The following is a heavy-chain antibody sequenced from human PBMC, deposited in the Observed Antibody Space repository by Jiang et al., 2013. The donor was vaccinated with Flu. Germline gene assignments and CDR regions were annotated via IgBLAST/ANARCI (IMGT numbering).Heavy chain of an antibody. CDR1: GGSISSSNW. CDR3: ARDLGRYDSSGYYVNWFDP. J-gene: IGHJ5*02. Sequence: GPGLVKPSGTLSLTCAVSGGSISSSNWWSWVRQPPGKGLEWIGEIYHSGSTNYNPSLKSRVTISVDKSKNQFSLKLSSVTAADTAVYYCARDLGRYDSSGYYVNWFDPWGQGTPGHRLL. V-gene: IGHV4-4*02. CDR2: IYHSGST. D-gene: IGHD3-22*01.